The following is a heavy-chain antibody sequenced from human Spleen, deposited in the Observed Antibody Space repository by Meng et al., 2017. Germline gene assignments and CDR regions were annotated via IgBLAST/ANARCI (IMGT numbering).Heavy chain of an antibody. D-gene: IGHD3-3*01. CDR2: ISGDGTAT. V-gene: IGHV3-23*01. Sequence: GGSLRLSCPAPGFPFISFVMRWVGQAPGKGLEWVPFISGDGTATYYAVSVKGRFIISRDNSRSTVYLQMNSLRAEDTAVYYCAKDMLTIFGVVTQYYYYGMDVWGQGTTVTVSS. CDR1: GFPFISFV. CDR3: AKDMLTIFGVVTQYYYYGMDV. J-gene: IGHJ6*02.